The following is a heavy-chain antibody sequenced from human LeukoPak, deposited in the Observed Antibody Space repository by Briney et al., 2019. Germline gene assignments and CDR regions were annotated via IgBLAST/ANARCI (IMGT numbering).Heavy chain of an antibody. Sequence: ASVKVSCKASGYTFTSYYMHWVRQAPGQGLEWMGIINPSGGSTSYAQKFQGRVTMTRDMSTSTVYMELSSLRSEDTAVYYCARVSSRYYDSSGRLDYWGQGTLVTASS. CDR1: GYTFTSYY. D-gene: IGHD3-22*01. J-gene: IGHJ4*02. V-gene: IGHV1-46*01. CDR2: INPSGGST. CDR3: ARVSSRYYDSSGRLDY.